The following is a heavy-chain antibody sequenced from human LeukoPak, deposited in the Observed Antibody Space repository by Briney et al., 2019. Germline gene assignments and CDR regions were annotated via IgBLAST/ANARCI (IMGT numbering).Heavy chain of an antibody. V-gene: IGHV3-23*01. CDR3: APSCGGDSYSD. CDR1: GFTFSSYA. CDR2: ISGSGGST. D-gene: IGHD2-21*02. Sequence: GGSLRLSCAASGFTFSSYAMSWVRQAPGKGLEWVSAISGSGGSTYYADSVKGRFTISRDDSKNTLYLQMNSLRAEDTAVYYCAPSCGGDSYSDWGQGTLVTVSS. J-gene: IGHJ4*02.